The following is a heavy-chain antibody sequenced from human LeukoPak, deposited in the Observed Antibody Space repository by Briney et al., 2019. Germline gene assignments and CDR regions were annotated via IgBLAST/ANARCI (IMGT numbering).Heavy chain of an antibody. Sequence: ASVKVSCKASGYTFTGYYMHWVRQAPGQGLEWMGWINPNSGGTNYAQKFQGWVTMTRDTSISTAYMELSRLRSDDTAVYYCARHSSSWGEGNFDYWGQGTLVTVSS. J-gene: IGHJ4*02. CDR2: INPNSGGT. D-gene: IGHD6-13*01. CDR1: GYTFTGYY. V-gene: IGHV1-2*04. CDR3: ARHSSSWGEGNFDY.